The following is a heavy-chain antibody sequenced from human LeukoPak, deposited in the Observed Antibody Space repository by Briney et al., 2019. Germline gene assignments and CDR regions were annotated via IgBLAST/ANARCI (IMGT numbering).Heavy chain of an antibody. CDR2: IYYSGST. D-gene: IGHD6-13*01. V-gene: IGHV4-59*08. CDR1: GGSISSYY. Sequence: SETLSLTCTVSGGSISSYYWSWVRQPPGKGLEWIGFIYYSGSTNYSPSLKSRVTISVDKSKNQFSLKLSSVTAADTAVYYCASTKEGWYSSSWYYWGQGTLVTVSS. J-gene: IGHJ4*02. CDR3: ASTKEGWYSSSWYY.